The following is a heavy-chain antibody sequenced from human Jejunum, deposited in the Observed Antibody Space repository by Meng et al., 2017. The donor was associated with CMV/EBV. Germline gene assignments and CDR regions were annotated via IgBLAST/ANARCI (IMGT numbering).Heavy chain of an antibody. CDR3: ARDFSSCYYY. CDR2: INPSGGST. V-gene: IGHV1-46*01. D-gene: IGHD2-2*01. CDR1: GYTFTGYD. Sequence: CKASGYTFTGYDMHWVRQAPGQGLEWMGIINPSGGSTSYAQKFQGRVTMTRDTSTSTVYMELSSLRSEDTAVYYCARDFSSCYYYWGQGTLVTVSS. J-gene: IGHJ4*02.